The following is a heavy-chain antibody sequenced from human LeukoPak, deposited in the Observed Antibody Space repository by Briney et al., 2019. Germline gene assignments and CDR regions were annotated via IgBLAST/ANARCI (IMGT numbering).Heavy chain of an antibody. Sequence: SETLSLTCTVSGGSISSYYWSWIRQPAGKGLEWIGRIYTSGSTNYNPSLKSRVTMSVDTSKNQFSLKLSSVTAADTAVYYCARSGYSSSWSLGYYYYYMDVWGKGTTVTVSS. D-gene: IGHD6-13*01. CDR1: GGSISSYY. CDR2: IYTSGST. J-gene: IGHJ6*03. V-gene: IGHV4-4*07. CDR3: ARSGYSSSWSLGYYYYYMDV.